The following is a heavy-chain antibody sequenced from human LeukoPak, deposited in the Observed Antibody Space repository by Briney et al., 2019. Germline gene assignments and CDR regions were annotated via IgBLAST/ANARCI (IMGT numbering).Heavy chain of an antibody. J-gene: IGHJ4*02. CDR2: INPNSGGT. CDR1: GYTFTGYY. CDR3: ARGDIYGDYVW. V-gene: IGHV1-2*06. D-gene: IGHD4-17*01. Sequence: GASVKVSCKASGYTFTGYYMHWVRQAPGQGLEWMGRINPNSGGTNYAQKFQGRVTMTRDTSISTAYMDLNRLTFDDTAFYYCARGDIYGDYVWWGQGTLVTVSS.